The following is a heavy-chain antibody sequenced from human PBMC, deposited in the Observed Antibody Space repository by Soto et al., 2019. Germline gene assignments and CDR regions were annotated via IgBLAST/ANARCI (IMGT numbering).Heavy chain of an antibody. CDR2: ISAYNGNT. J-gene: IGHJ6*02. V-gene: IGHV1-18*04. Sequence: QVQLVQSGAEVKKPGASVKVSCKASGYTFTSYGISWVRQAPGQGLEWMGWISAYNGNTNYAQKLQGRVTMTTDTSTSTAYMELRSLRSDDTAVYYCASGGFNTYYNFWSGYWKNYYYYYGMDVWGQGTTVTVSS. D-gene: IGHD3-3*01. CDR1: GYTFTSYG. CDR3: ASGGFNTYYNFWSGYWKNYYYYYGMDV.